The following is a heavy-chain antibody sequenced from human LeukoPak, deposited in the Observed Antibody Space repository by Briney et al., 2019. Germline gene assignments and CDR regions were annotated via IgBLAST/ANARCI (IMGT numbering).Heavy chain of an antibody. CDR3: ARAVSGTLGGAFDI. J-gene: IGHJ3*02. V-gene: IGHV1-2*02. Sequence: ASVKASCKASGYTFIDYFIHWMRQTPGQGLEWLGWINPNSGVTGYAQKFQDRVTMTRDTAAYMELSSLKSDDTAVYYCARAVSGTLGGAFDIWGQGTAVTAS. CDR1: GYTFIDYF. D-gene: IGHD1-7*01. CDR2: INPNSGVT.